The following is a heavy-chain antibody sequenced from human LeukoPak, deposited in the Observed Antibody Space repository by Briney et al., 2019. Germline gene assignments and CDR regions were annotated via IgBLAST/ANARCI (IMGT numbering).Heavy chain of an antibody. CDR1: GYSFTDFY. J-gene: IGHJ5*02. CDR2: INPKIGDT. D-gene: IGHD3-9*01. V-gene: IGHV1-2*02. CDR3: AREAYDLLTGANWFDP. Sequence: ASMKVSCKASGYSFTDFYLHWVLQAPGQGLEWMGWINPKIGDTKFAQKFQGRVTMTRDTSSSTVYMELGRLRSDDTAVYYCAREAYDLLTGANWFDPWGQGTLVTVSS.